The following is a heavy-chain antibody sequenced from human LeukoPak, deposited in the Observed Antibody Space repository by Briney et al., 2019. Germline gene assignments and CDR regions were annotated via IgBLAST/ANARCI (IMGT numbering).Heavy chain of an antibody. CDR1: GGPISSHS. V-gene: IGHV4-4*07. D-gene: IGHD2/OR15-2a*01. J-gene: IGHJ3*02. CDR3: VRGLYDSTTYRAFHI. Sequence: SETLSLTCTVSGGPISSHSWSWIRLPAGKGLEWIGRIYTSGSTNSSPSLKSRVTMSIDTSKNQFSLMLSSVTAADTAVYYCVRGLYDSTTYRAFHIWGQGTMVTVSS. CDR2: IYTSGST.